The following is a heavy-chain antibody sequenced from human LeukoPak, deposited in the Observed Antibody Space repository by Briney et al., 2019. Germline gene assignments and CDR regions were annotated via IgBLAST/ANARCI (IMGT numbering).Heavy chain of an antibody. V-gene: IGHV4-34*01. D-gene: IGHD1-7*01. J-gene: IGHJ4*02. CDR3: ARGLELLY. CDR2: INHSGST. Sequence: SETLSLTCAVYGGSFSGYYWSWNRQPPGKGLEWIGEINHSGSTNYNPSLKSRVTISVDTSKNQFSLKLSSVTAADTAVYYCARGLELLYWGQGTLVTVSS. CDR1: GGSFSGYY.